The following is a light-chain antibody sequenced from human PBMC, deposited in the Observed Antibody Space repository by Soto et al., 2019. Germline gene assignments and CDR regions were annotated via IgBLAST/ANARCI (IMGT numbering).Light chain of an antibody. V-gene: IGKV1-39*01. CDR2: ASS. J-gene: IGKJ2*01. Sequence: DIQMTQSPSSLSASVGDRVTITCRASQSISSYLNWYQQKPGKAPKLLIYASSSLQSGVPSRFSGSGSGTDFSFTIISLQPEDFATYYCLQSYSTPPYTFGQGTKLEIK. CDR3: LQSYSTPPYT. CDR1: QSISSY.